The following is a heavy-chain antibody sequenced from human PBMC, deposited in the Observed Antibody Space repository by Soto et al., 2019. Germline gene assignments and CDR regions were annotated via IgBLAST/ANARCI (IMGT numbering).Heavy chain of an antibody. CDR1: GFMFSPYN. CDR3: AREVTSGWRGNWFDP. V-gene: IGHV3-21*01. J-gene: IGHJ5*02. CDR2: ISSTSSSI. Sequence: GGSLRLSCEASGFMFSPYNMHWVRQAPGKGLEWVSSISSTSSSIYYGDSVKGRFTISRDNAKNSVFLQLDTLRVEDTAIYYCAREVTSGWRGNWFDPWGQGTLVTVSS. D-gene: IGHD6-19*01.